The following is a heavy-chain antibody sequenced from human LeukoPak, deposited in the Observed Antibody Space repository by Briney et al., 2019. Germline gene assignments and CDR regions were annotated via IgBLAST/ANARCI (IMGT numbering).Heavy chain of an antibody. D-gene: IGHD6-13*01. CDR1: GGSISSYY. CDR3: ASSAAAENFDY. Sequence: SETLSLTCTVSGGSISSYYWSWIRQPPGKGLEWIGSIYYSGSTYYNPSLKSRVTISVDTSKNQFSLKLSSVTAADTAVYYCASSAAAENFDYWGQGTLVTVSS. J-gene: IGHJ4*02. V-gene: IGHV4-39*07. CDR2: IYYSGST.